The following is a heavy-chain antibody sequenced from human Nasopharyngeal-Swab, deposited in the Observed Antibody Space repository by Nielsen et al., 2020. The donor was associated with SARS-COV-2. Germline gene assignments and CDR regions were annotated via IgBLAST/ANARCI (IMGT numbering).Heavy chain of an antibody. CDR3: ARAGTYYDILTGYYKGGIDY. V-gene: IGHV3-66*01. D-gene: IGHD3-9*01. CDR1: GFTVSSNY. J-gene: IGHJ4*02. Sequence: GESLKISCAASGFTVSSNYMSWVRQAPGKGLEWVSVIYSGGSTYYADPVKGRFTISRDNSKNTLYLQMNSLRAEDTAVYYCARAGTYYDILTGYYKGGIDYWGQGTLVTVSS. CDR2: IYSGGST.